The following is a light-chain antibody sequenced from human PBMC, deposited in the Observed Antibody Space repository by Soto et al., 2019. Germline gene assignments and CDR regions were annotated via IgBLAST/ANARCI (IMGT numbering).Light chain of an antibody. CDR3: HQYNHCSSIT. CDR1: QYISNN. J-gene: IGKJ5*01. V-gene: IGKV3-15*01. Sequence: EVAMTQSPATLSASLGERATLSCRASQYISNNLAWYQQRPGQAPSLLIDGASTRATGVPARFSGSGSGTDFLLSISGLQSEDSAGYYCHQYNHCSSITFGRGTRMEIK. CDR2: GAS.